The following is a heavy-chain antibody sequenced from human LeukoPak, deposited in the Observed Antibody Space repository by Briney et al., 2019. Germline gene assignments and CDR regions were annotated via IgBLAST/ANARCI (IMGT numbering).Heavy chain of an antibody. CDR3: STVRYCTTDVCYTPFDY. J-gene: IGHJ4*02. V-gene: IGHV3-15*01. Sequence: GGSLRLSCAASGFTFTNAWMSWVRQAPGRGLEWVGRIKRKTDGGTTDYAAPVKGRFTISRDDSKNTLYLQMNSLKTEDTAVYYCSTVRYCTTDVCYTPFDYWGQGTLVTVSS. D-gene: IGHD2-8*01. CDR1: GFTFTNAW. CDR2: IKRKTDGGTT.